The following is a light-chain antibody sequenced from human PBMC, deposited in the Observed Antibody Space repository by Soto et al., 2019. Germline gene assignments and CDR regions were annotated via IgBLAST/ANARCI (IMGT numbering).Light chain of an antibody. V-gene: IGLV1-51*01. CDR1: SSNIGGNS. CDR2: YDN. CDR3: GSWDSSLSAYV. J-gene: IGLJ1*01. Sequence: QSVLTQPPSVSAAPGQKVTISCSGSSSNIGGNSVSWYQQLPGTAPKLLIYYDNKRPSGIPDRFSASTSATSATLGITGFQNGDEADYYCGSWDSSLSAYVFGTGTKVTVL.